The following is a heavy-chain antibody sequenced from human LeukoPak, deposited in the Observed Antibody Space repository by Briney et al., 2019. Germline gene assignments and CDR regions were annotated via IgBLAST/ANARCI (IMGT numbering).Heavy chain of an antibody. Sequence: GGSLRLPCAASGFTFSSYSMNWVRQAPGKGLEWVSSISSSSSYIYYADSVKGRFTISRDNAKNSLYLQMNSLRAEDTAVYYCAREPMVRGVKGGFDYWGQGTLVTVSS. CDR1: GFTFSSYS. CDR3: AREPMVRGVKGGFDY. CDR2: ISSSSSYI. J-gene: IGHJ4*02. D-gene: IGHD3-10*01. V-gene: IGHV3-21*01.